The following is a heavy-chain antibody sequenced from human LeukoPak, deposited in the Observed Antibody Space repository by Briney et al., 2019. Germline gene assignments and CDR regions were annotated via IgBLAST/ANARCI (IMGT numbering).Heavy chain of an antibody. D-gene: IGHD6-13*01. CDR3: ARVAAAARTNWFDP. J-gene: IGHJ5*02. Sequence: PGGSLRLSCAASGFTFSSYAMSWVRQAPGKGLEWVSAISGSGGSTYYADSVRGRFTISRDNSKNTLYLQMNGLRAEDTAVYYCARVAAAARTNWFDPWGQGTLVTVSS. CDR1: GFTFSSYA. CDR2: ISGSGGST. V-gene: IGHV3-23*01.